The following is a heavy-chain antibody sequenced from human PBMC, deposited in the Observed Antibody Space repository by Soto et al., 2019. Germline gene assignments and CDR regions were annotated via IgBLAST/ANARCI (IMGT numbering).Heavy chain of an antibody. CDR2: INAGNGNT. CDR3: ASAIAAALMYGMDV. Sequence: QVQLVQSGAEVKKPGASVKVSCKASGYTFTSYAMHWVRQAPGQRLEWMGWINAGNGNTKYSQKFQGRVTITRDTSASTAYMELSSLRAEDTAVYYCASAIAAALMYGMDVWGQGTTVTVSS. J-gene: IGHJ6*02. D-gene: IGHD6-13*01. CDR1: GYTFTSYA. V-gene: IGHV1-3*01.